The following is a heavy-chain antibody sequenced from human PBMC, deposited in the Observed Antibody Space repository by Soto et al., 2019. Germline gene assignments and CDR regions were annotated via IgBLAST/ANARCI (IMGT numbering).Heavy chain of an antibody. J-gene: IGHJ4*02. D-gene: IGHD4-17*01. V-gene: IGHV4-59*01. CDR2: IYYSGST. Sequence: SETLSLTCTVSGGSISRYYWSWIRQPPGKGLEWIGYIYYSGSTNYNPSLKSRVTISVDTSKNQFSLKLSSVTAADTAVYYCARYSSPGYGDYSALDYRSRRTPVTVSS. CDR3: ARYSSPGYGDYSALDY. CDR1: GGSISRYY.